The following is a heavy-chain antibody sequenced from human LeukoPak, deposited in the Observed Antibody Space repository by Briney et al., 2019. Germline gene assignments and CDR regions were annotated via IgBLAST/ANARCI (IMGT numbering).Heavy chain of an antibody. V-gene: IGHV1-69*05. CDR1: GGTFSSYA. J-gene: IGHJ5*02. CDR2: IIPIFGTA. D-gene: IGHD2-2*01. Sequence: SVKVSRKASGGTFSSYAISWVRQAPGQGLEWMGGIIPIFGTANYAQKFQGRVTITTDESTSTAYMELSSLRSEDTAVYYCARPEVDCSSTSCYLGWFDPWGQGTLVTVSS. CDR3: ARPEVDCSSTSCYLGWFDP.